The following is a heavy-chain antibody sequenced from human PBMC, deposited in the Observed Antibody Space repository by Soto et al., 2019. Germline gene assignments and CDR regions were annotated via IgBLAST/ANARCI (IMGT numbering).Heavy chain of an antibody. CDR1: GDCISPYY. Sequence: SETLSLTCTVSGDCISPYYWSWIRQPPGKGLEWIGYIFYSGSTSYNPSLKSRVTISVDTSKNQFSLNLYSLTSADTAVYYCARDTGYSYGPYRWYDPWGQGALVTVSS. D-gene: IGHD5-18*01. J-gene: IGHJ5*02. CDR3: ARDTGYSYGPYRWYDP. V-gene: IGHV4-59*01. CDR2: IFYSGST.